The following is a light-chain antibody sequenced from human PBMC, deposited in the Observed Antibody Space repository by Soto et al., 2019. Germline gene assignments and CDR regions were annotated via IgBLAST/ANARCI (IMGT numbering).Light chain of an antibody. Sequence: IHMSQSPATRSASLGDTGTITCRAIQTIGSRLAWYQQTPGKAPDLLIYAASTLPTGVPSRFSGSGSGTDFTLTISCLQSEDFAPYYCQQYYTYPLTFGQGTKVDIK. V-gene: IGKV1-5*01. CDR2: AAS. CDR1: QTIGSR. J-gene: IGKJ1*01. CDR3: QQYYTYPLT.